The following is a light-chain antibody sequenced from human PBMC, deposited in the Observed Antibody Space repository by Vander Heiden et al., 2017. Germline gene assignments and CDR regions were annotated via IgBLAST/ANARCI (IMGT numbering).Light chain of an antibody. CDR1: NIGSKS. V-gene: IGLV3-21*02. J-gene: IGLJ2*01. Sequence: SYVLTQPPSVSVAPGQSGRSNCGGNNIGSKSVNWDQQKPGKAPVLVVYDDSDRPSGIPERFSGSNSGNTATLTISRVEAGDEADYYCQVWDSSSDHVVFGGGTKLTVL. CDR3: QVWDSSSDHVV. CDR2: DDS.